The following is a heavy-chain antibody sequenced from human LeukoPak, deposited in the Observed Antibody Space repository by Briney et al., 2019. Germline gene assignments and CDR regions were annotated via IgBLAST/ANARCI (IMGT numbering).Heavy chain of an antibody. J-gene: IGHJ2*01. Sequence: ASVTVSCTASGYTLTGYYMHWVGQAPAQGVEWMGWINPNSGGTNYAQKLQGRVTMTRDTSISTVYMELSRLRSDDTAVYYCARGGDFWSGYHNWYFDLWGRGTLVTVSS. CDR1: GYTLTGYY. CDR2: INPNSGGT. D-gene: IGHD3-3*01. V-gene: IGHV1-2*02. CDR3: ARGGDFWSGYHNWYFDL.